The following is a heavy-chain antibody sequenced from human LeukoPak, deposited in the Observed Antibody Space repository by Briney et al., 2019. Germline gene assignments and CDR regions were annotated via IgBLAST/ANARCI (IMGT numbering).Heavy chain of an antibody. V-gene: IGHV3-21*04. CDR2: ISSSSSYI. CDR1: GFTFSSYS. CDR3: AKELSGNYYYYYAVDV. Sequence: GGSLRLSCAASGFTFSSYSMNWVRQAPGKGLEWVSSISSSSSYIYYADSVKGRFTISRDNSKNRLYLQMNSLRAEDTAVYYCAKELSGNYYYYYAVDVWGQGTTVTVSS. D-gene: IGHD1-26*01. J-gene: IGHJ6*02.